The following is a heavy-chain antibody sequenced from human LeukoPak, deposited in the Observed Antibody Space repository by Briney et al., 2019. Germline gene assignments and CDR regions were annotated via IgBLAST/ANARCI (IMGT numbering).Heavy chain of an antibody. CDR1: GYTFPSYF. Sequence: GASVKVSCKASGYTFPSYFMHWVRQAPGQGLEWMGIINPTGGSTTYAQKFQGRVTMTRDTSTSTVYMELSSLRSEDTAVYYCARAKRFLEWFGRRCGMDVWGQGTTVTVSS. CDR3: ARAKRFLEWFGRRCGMDV. V-gene: IGHV1-46*01. D-gene: IGHD3-3*01. J-gene: IGHJ6*02. CDR2: INPTGGST.